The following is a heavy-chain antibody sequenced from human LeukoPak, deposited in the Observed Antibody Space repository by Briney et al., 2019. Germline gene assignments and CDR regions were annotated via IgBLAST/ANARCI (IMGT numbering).Heavy chain of an antibody. D-gene: IGHD6-19*01. CDR2: IKQDGSEE. V-gene: IGHV3-7*02. J-gene: IGHJ6*02. CDR1: GFTFSSYR. Sequence: GGSLRLSCATSGFTFSSYRMSWVRQAPGKGLEWVANIKQDGSEEYYVDSVKGRFTISRDNAKNSLSLQMNGLRAEDTAVYYCATYSTGWYAKGMDVWGQGTTVTVSS. CDR3: ATYSTGWYAKGMDV.